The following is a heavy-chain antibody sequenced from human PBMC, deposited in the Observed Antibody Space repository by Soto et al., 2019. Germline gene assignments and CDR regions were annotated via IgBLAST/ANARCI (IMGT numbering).Heavy chain of an antibody. CDR3: ARDRALIAGATTELPDY. CDR2: ISAYNGNT. V-gene: IGHV1-18*01. D-gene: IGHD1-26*01. J-gene: IGHJ4*02. Sequence: ASVKVSCKASGYTFTSYGISWVRQAPGQGLEWMGWISAYNGNTNYAQKLQGRVTMTTDTSTSTAYMELRSLRSDDTAVYYCARDRALIAGATTELPDYWGQGTLFTVSS. CDR1: GYTFTSYG.